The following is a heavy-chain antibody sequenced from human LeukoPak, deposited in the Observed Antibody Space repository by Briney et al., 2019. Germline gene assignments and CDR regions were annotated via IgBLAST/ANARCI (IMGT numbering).Heavy chain of an antibody. CDR3: ARDRRGYCSGGSCQPYNWFDP. CDR1: GGTFSSYA. V-gene: IGHV1-69*01. J-gene: IGHJ5*02. Sequence: SVKVSCKASGGTFSSYAISWVRQDPGQGLEWMGGIIPIFGTANYAQKFQRRVTITADESTSTAYMELSSLRSEDTAVYYCARDRRGYCSGGSCQPYNWFDPWGQGTLVTVSS. CDR2: IIPIFGTA. D-gene: IGHD2-15*01.